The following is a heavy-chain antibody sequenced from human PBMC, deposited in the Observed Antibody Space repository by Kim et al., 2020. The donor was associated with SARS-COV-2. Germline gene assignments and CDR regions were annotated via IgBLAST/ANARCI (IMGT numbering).Heavy chain of an antibody. J-gene: IGHJ4*02. Sequence: SETLSPTCTVSGGSISSYYWSWIRQPPGKGLEWIGYIYYSGSTNYNPSLKSRVTISVDTSKNQFSMKLRSVTAADTAVYYCARLPSGTVTTRPFDYWGQG. CDR2: IYYSGST. V-gene: IGHV4-59*08. CDR1: GGSISSYY. D-gene: IGHD4-17*01. CDR3: ARLPSGTVTTRPFDY.